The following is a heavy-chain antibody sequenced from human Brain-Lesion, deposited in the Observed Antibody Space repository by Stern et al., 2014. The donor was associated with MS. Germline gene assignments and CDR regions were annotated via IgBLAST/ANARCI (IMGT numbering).Heavy chain of an antibody. Sequence: QVQLQESGPGLVKPSETLSLTCTVSGGSISSSSYYWGWIRQPPGKGLAWIGSIYYRGSTYYNPSLKSRVTLSMDTSKTQFSLRLSSVTAADTAVYFCAKLWLGELPESPFDYWGQGTLVTVSS. J-gene: IGHJ4*02. CDR2: IYYRGST. CDR1: GGSISSSSYY. V-gene: IGHV4-39*01. CDR3: AKLWLGELPESPFDY. D-gene: IGHD3-10*01.